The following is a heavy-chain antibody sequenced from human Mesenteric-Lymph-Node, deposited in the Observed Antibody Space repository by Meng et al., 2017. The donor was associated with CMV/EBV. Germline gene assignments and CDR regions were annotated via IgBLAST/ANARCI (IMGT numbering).Heavy chain of an antibody. CDR3: ARDQEYSSSWYLNYYYYYGMDV. CDR2: IKQDGSEK. Sequence: GESLKISCGASGFTFSSYWMSWVRQAPGKGLEWVANIKQDGSEKYYVDSVKGRFTISRDNSKNTLYLQMNSLRAEDTAVYYCARDQEYSSSWYLNYYYYYGMDVWGQGTTVTVSS. D-gene: IGHD6-13*01. V-gene: IGHV3-7*01. CDR1: GFTFSSYW. J-gene: IGHJ6*02.